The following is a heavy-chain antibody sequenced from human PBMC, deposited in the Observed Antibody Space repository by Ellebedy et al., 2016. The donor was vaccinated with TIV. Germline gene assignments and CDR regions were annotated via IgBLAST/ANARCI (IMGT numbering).Heavy chain of an antibody. CDR1: GFTFSSYG. V-gene: IGHV3-33*01. CDR3: ARWLLWFGSSTRDDAFDI. CDR2: IWYDGSNK. Sequence: PGGSLRLSCAASGFTFSSYGMHWVRQAPGKGLEWVAVIWYDGSNKYYADSVKGRFTISRDNSKNTLYLQMNSLRAEDTAVYYCARWLLWFGSSTRDDAFDIWGQGTMVTVSS. J-gene: IGHJ3*02. D-gene: IGHD3-10*01.